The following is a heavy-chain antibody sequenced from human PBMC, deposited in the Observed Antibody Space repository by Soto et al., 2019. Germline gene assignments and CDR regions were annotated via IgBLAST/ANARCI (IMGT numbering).Heavy chain of an antibody. CDR2: INHLETT. V-gene: IGHV4-30-2*01. CDR3: ARGGGSDSFDY. Sequence: QLQLHESGSGLVKPSQTLSLTCTVSGASITYGSYSWSWIRQTPGKGLEWIGYINHLETTFYNPSFESRLSLSIDRAKNQFSLNLNSMSAADRAVYFCARGGGSDSFDYWGQGILVTVSS. D-gene: IGHD1-26*01. CDR1: GASITYGSYS. J-gene: IGHJ4*02.